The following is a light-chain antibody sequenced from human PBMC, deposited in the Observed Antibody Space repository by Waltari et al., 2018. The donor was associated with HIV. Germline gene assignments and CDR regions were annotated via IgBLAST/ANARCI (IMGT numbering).Light chain of an antibody. CDR1: NIVNAY. Sequence: QSVLTQPPSVSAAPGQKVTISCSNIVNAYVSWYQHLPGAAPKLLIYDNNKRPSGIPDRFSGSKSGTSATLAITGLQTGDEADYYCGTWDTTLSGGVFGGGTKLTVL. CDR3: GTWDTTLSGGV. CDR2: DNN. J-gene: IGLJ3*02. V-gene: IGLV1-51*01.